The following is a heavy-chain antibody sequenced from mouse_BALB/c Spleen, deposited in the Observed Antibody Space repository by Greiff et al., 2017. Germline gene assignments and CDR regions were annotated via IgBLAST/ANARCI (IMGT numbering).Heavy chain of an antibody. CDR3: ARSGGYGNYPWFAY. V-gene: IGHV1-4*02. J-gene: IGHJ3*01. Sequence: VQLQQSAAELARPGASVKMSCKASGYTFTSYTMHWVKQRPGQGLEWIGYINPSSGYTEYNQKFKDKTTLTADKSSSTAYMQLSSLTSEDSAVYYCARSGGYGNYPWFAYWGQGTLVTVSA. D-gene: IGHD2-1*01. CDR1: GYTFTSYT. CDR2: INPSSGYT.